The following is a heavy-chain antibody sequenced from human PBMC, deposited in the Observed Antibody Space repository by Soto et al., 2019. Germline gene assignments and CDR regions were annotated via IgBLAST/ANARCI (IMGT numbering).Heavy chain of an antibody. D-gene: IGHD2-8*02. Sequence: QVQMVQSGNEVTKPGASVKVSCQASGYTFSSYGISWVRQAPGQGLEWMGRISGYNGDTDYTQKLQGRVTMTTDTSTNTAYMELRSLRSDDTAVYYCARDHPLRYNNDWWGYYYGLDVWGQGTTVTVSS. CDR3: ARDHPLRYNNDWWGYYYGLDV. CDR2: ISGYNGDT. J-gene: IGHJ6*02. V-gene: IGHV1-18*01. CDR1: GYTFSSYG.